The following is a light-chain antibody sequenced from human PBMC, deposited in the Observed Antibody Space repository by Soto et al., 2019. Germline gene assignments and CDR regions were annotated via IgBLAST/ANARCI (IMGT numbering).Light chain of an antibody. Sequence: DIVLTQSPGTLSLSPGERATLSCRASQSVSSNHLAWYQQKPGQAPRLLIYGASRRATGIPDRFSGSGSGTDFTLTITRLEPEDFAVYYCQQYGSSPWTFGQGTKVDIK. CDR1: QSVSSNH. CDR3: QQYGSSPWT. CDR2: GAS. V-gene: IGKV3-20*01. J-gene: IGKJ1*01.